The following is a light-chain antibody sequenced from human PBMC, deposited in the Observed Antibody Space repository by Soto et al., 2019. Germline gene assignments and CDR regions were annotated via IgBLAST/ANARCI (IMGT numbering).Light chain of an antibody. J-gene: IGKJ1*01. V-gene: IGKV3-15*01. Sequence: EIVLTQSPGPLSLSPGERATPSCRSRQSVSSSYLAWYQQHPAPAPRLLIYGASTRATGIPARFSGSGSGTEFTLTISSLQSEDFAVYYCQQYNNWPRTFGQGTKVDI. CDR3: QQYNNWPRT. CDR2: GAS. CDR1: QSVSSSY.